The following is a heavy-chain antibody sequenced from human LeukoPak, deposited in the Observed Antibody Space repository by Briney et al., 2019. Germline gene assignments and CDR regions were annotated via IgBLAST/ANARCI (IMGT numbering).Heavy chain of an antibody. V-gene: IGHV1-24*01. J-gene: IGHJ3*02. D-gene: IGHD6-19*01. CDR1: GYTLTELS. Sequence: ASVKVSCKVSGYTLTELSMHWVRQAPGKGLEWMGGFDPEDGETIYAQKFQGRVTTTEDTSTDTAYMELSGLRSEDTAVYYCATPVAGKNDAFDIWGQGTMVTVSS. CDR2: FDPEDGET. CDR3: ATPVAGKNDAFDI.